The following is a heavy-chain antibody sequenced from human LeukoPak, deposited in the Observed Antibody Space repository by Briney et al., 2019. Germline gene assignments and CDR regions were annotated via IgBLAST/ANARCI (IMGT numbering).Heavy chain of an antibody. J-gene: IGHJ4*02. D-gene: IGHD1-26*01. CDR1: GYTFPSYG. V-gene: IGHV1-18*01. CDR2: ISAYNGNT. Sequence: SVKVSCKASGYTFPSYGISWVRQAPAQGLDRMGWISAYNGNTNYAQKLQGRVTMTTDTSTSTAYMKLRSLRFDDTAVYYCARDLIKRALLGATTLDYWGQGTLVTVSS. CDR3: ARDLIKRALLGATTLDY.